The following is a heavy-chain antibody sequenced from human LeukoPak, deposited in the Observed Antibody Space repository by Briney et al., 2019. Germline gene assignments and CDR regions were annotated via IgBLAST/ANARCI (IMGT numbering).Heavy chain of an antibody. D-gene: IGHD6-19*01. CDR2: ISAYNGNT. J-gene: IGHJ4*02. V-gene: IGHV1-18*01. CDR3: AREPNSSGWYEYDY. Sequence: GASVKVSCKASGYTFTSYGISWVRQAPGQGLEWMGWISAYNGNTNYAQKLQGRVTMTTDTSTSTAYMELRSLRSDDTAVYYCAREPNSSGWYEYDYWGQGTLVTVSS. CDR1: GYTFTSYG.